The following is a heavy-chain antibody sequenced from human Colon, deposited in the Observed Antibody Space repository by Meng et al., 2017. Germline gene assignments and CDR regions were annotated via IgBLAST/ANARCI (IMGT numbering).Heavy chain of an antibody. V-gene: IGHV4-59*08. D-gene: IGHD2-15*01. CDR2: IYYSGST. J-gene: IGHJ4*02. CDR1: GGSISCYY. CDR3: ARGGWSLDY. Sequence: QVQLQESGPGLVKPSQTLSLTCTVSGGSISCYYWSWIRQPPGTGLEWIGYIYYSGSTNYNPSLKSRVTISVDTSKNQFSLNLSSVTTADTAVYYCARGGWSLDYWGQGTLVTVSS.